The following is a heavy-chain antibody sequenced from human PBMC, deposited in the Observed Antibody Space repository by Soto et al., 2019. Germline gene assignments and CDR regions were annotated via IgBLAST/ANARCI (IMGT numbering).Heavy chain of an antibody. Sequence: GASVKVSCKVSGYTLTELSMHWVRQAPGKGLEWMGGFDPEDGETIYAQKFQGRVTMTEDTSTDTAYMELSSLRSEDTAVYYCATGNPSSSVNWFDPWGQGTLVTVSS. CDR2: FDPEDGET. J-gene: IGHJ5*02. D-gene: IGHD6-6*01. CDR3: ATGNPSSSVNWFDP. V-gene: IGHV1-24*01. CDR1: GYTLTELS.